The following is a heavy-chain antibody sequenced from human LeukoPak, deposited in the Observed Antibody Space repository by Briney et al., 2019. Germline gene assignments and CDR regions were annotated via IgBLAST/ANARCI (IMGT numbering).Heavy chain of an antibody. V-gene: IGHV4-59*11. CDR2: VSYTGRT. D-gene: IGHD3-22*01. CDR1: GCSLSGHY. Sequence: PSETLSLTCTASGCSLSGHYWSWIRQPPGKGLEWIAYVSYTGRTKYNPSLQSRVTISIDTSTSQFSLKLTSATSAATAVYSCARLLDNDISGDPDTFEVWGQGTTFIVSS. J-gene: IGHJ3*01. CDR3: ARLLDNDISGDPDTFEV.